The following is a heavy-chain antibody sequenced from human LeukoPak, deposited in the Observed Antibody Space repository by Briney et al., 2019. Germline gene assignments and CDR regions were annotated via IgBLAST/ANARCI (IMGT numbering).Heavy chain of an antibody. CDR2: ISYDGSNK. CDR3: ANYGGYAVN. Sequence: GGSLRLSCAASRFTFSSYWMHWVRQAPGKGLEWVAVISYDGSNKYYAGSVKGRFTISRDNSKNTLYLQMNSLRAEDTAVYYCANYGGYAVNWGQGTLVTVSS. J-gene: IGHJ4*02. CDR1: RFTFSSYW. D-gene: IGHD4-17*01. V-gene: IGHV3-30*18.